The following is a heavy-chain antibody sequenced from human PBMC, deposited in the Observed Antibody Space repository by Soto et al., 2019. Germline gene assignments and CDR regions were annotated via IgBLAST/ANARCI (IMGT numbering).Heavy chain of an antibody. CDR3: ARDRRGSSRSGFDY. D-gene: IGHD6-6*01. Sequence: GSVQGSRMATLYTFTCYGISWVRQAPGQGLEWTGWISAYNGNTNYAQMLQGRVTMTTDTSTSTVYVELRSLRSDDTAVYCCARDRRGSSRSGFDYWGQGTLVTVSS. CDR2: ISAYNGNT. J-gene: IGHJ4*02. CDR1: LYTFTCYG. V-gene: IGHV1-18*04.